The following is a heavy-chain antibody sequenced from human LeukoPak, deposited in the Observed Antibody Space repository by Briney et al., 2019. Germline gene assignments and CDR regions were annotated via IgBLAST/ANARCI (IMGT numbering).Heavy chain of an antibody. CDR1: GFTFSSYW. J-gene: IGHJ5*02. Sequence: GGSLRLSCAASGFTFSSYWMSWVRQAPGKGLEWVANIKQDGSEKYYVDSVKGRFTISRDNAKNSLYLQMNSLRAEDTAVYYCARDRGIVVVPAAQTMFDPWGQGTLVTVSS. CDR2: IKQDGSEK. V-gene: IGHV3-7*01. CDR3: ARDRGIVVVPAAQTMFDP. D-gene: IGHD2-2*01.